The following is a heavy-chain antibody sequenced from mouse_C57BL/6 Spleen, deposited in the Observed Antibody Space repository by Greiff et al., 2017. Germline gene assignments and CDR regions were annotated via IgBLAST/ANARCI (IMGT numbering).Heavy chain of an antibody. D-gene: IGHD2-10*01. CDR2: ISDGGSYT. J-gene: IGHJ3*01. CDR3: ARERNLLSFAY. CDR1: GFTFSSYA. Sequence: EVKVVESGGGLVKPGGSLKLSCAASGFTFSSYAMSWVRQTPEKRLEWVATISDGGSYTYYPDNVKGRFTISRDNAKNNLYLQMSHLKSEDTAMYYCARERNLLSFAYWGQGTLVTVSA. V-gene: IGHV5-4*01.